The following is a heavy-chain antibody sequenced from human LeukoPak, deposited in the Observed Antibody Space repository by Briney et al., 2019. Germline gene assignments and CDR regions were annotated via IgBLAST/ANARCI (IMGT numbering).Heavy chain of an antibody. CDR3: AGHHPRNTVDF. Sequence: SETLSLTCTVSGGSISSYYWSWIRQPPGKGLEWIAYISDIGSINYNPSLKSRVTISLDTSKNQFSLKLSSVTAAHTAVYYCAGHHPRNTVDFWGQGTLVTVSS. J-gene: IGHJ4*02. D-gene: IGHD2/OR15-2a*01. CDR1: GGSISSYY. V-gene: IGHV4-59*08. CDR2: ISDIGSI.